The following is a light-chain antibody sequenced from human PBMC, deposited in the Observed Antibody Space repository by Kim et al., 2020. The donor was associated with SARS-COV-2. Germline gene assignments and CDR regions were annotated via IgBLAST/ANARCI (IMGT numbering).Light chain of an antibody. CDR2: QDN. CDR3: QAWDSSTGEV. Sequence: SYELSQAPSVSVSPGQTATITCSGDRLGDKNTYWYQRRLGQSPVLVIYQDNKRPSGIPERFSGSNSGNTATLTISGTQAMDEGDYYCQAWDSSTGEVFGGGTQLTVL. CDR1: RLGDKN. J-gene: IGLJ2*01. V-gene: IGLV3-1*01.